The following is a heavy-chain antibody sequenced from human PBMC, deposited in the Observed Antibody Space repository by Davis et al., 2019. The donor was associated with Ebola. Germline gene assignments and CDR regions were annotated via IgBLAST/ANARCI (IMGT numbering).Heavy chain of an antibody. CDR3: AKRSASGTYYFDY. CDR1: GFTFSSYA. CDR2: VGPTGNT. D-gene: IGHD1-26*01. Sequence: GGSLRPSCAASGFTFSSYAMTWVRQAPGKGLEWVSSVGPTGNTYYRDSVKGRFTISRDNSKKTLYLQMNSLRVEDTAVYSCAKRSASGTYYFDYWGQGTLVTVSS. V-gene: IGHV3-23*01. J-gene: IGHJ4*02.